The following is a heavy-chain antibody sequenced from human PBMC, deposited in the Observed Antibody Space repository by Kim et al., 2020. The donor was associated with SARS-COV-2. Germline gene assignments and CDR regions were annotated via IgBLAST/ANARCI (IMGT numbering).Heavy chain of an antibody. V-gene: IGHV3-33*01. CDR1: GFTFSSYG. J-gene: IGHJ4*02. D-gene: IGHD6-19*01. Sequence: GGSLRLSCAPSGFTFSSYGMHWVRQAPGKGLEWVAVIWFDGSNKYYADSVKGRFTISRDNSKNTLYPQMNSLRVEDSALYYCARAMGWDFDYWGQGTLVTVSS. CDR2: IWFDGSNK. CDR3: ARAMGWDFDY.